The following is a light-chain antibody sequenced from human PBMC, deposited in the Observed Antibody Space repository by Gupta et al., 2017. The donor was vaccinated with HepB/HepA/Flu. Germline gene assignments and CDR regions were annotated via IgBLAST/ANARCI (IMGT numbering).Light chain of an antibody. CDR3: QAWDSSTGVV. CDR1: KLGDKY. Sequence: SSELTQTPSVSVSPGQTANFTCSGDKLGDKYVYWYQQKSGQSPVLVIYQSNKRPSGIPERFSGSNSGNTAALTISGTQTMDEAYYYCQAWDSSTGVVFGGGTKLTVL. CDR2: QSN. J-gene: IGLJ2*01. V-gene: IGLV3-1*01.